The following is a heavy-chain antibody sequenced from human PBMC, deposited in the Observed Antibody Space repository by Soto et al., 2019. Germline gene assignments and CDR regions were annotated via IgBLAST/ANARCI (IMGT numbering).Heavy chain of an antibody. V-gene: IGHV4-59*01. J-gene: IGHJ4*02. D-gene: IGHD3-10*01. CDR2: IYYSGST. CDR1: GGSISSYY. CDR3: ALVVRPYGSGRYSTAY. Sequence: PSETLSLTCTVSGGSISSYYWSWIRQPPGKGLEWIGYIYYSGSTNYNPSLKSRVTISLDTSKNQFSLRLSSVTAADTAVYYCALVVRPYGSGRYSTAYWGPARLVT.